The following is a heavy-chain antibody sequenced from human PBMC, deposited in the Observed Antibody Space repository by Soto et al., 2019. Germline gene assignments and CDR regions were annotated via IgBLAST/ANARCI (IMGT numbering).Heavy chain of an antibody. Sequence: GALRLSCAASGFSFSTYDMHWVRQAPGKGPEWVAVIAYDGKDKHYADSVKGRFTISRDNSKNTLYVQMNSLRAEDTAVYYCARNSSGRYFDLWGRGTLVTVSS. V-gene: IGHV3-30*04. D-gene: IGHD3-22*01. CDR2: IAYDGKDK. J-gene: IGHJ2*01. CDR3: ARNSSGRYFDL. CDR1: GFSFSTYD.